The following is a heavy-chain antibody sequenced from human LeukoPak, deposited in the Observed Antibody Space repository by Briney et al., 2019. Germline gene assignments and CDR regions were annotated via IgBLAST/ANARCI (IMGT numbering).Heavy chain of an antibody. D-gene: IGHD5-12*01. J-gene: IGHJ3*02. CDR2: IHTSGST. V-gene: IGHV4-4*07. CDR3: ARDISGGDAFDI. CDR1: GGSISSYY. Sequence: PSETLSLTCTFSGGSISSYYWSWIRQPAGKGLEWIGRIHTSGSTNYNPSLKSRVTISVDTSKNQFSLKLSSVTAADTAVYYCARDISGGDAFDIWDQGTVVTVSS.